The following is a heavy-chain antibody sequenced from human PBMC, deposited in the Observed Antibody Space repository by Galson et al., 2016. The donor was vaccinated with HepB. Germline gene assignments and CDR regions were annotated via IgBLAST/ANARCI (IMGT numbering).Heavy chain of an antibody. V-gene: IGHV3-33*01. CDR1: GFTFSNYG. Sequence: SLRLSCAASGFTFSNYGMHWVRQAPGKGLEWVAVVGDDGSNKYYGDSVKGRFTIFRDNSKNTLYLQMNSLRAEDTAVYYCASGAQSGTDYTILNYYFEYWGQGALVTVSS. CDR2: VGDDGSNK. D-gene: IGHD1-26*01. CDR3: ASGAQSGTDYTILNYYFEY. J-gene: IGHJ4*02.